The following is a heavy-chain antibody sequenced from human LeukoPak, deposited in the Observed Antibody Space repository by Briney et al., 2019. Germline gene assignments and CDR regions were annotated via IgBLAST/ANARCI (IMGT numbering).Heavy chain of an antibody. CDR1: GGTFSSYA. D-gene: IGHD4-17*01. J-gene: IGHJ5*02. V-gene: IGHV1-69*01. CDR2: IIPIFGTA. CDR3: ARFPVSSGDYAMWFDP. Sequence: ASVKVSCKASGGTFSSYAISWVRQAPGQGLEWMGGIIPIFGTANYAQKFQGRVTITADESTSTAYMELSSLRSEDTAVYYCARFPVSSGDYAMWFDPWGQGTLVTVSS.